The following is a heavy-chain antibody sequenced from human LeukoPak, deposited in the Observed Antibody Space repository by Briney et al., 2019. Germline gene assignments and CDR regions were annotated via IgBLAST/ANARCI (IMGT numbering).Heavy chain of an antibody. V-gene: IGHV3-23*01. D-gene: IGHD4-11*01. CDR3: AKKANDYTNYYFDY. CDR1: GFTFISYA. Sequence: GGSLRLSCAASGFTFISYAMSWVRQAPGKGLEWVSAISGTGGNTFYADSVKGRFTISRDNSKNTPYLQMNSLRAEDTAVYYCAKKANDYTNYYFDYWGQGTLVTVSS. J-gene: IGHJ4*02. CDR2: ISGTGGNT.